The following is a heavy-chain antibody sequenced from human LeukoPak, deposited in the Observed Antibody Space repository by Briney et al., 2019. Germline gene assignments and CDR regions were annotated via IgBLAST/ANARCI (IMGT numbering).Heavy chain of an antibody. CDR2: IYHSGST. CDR1: GYSISSGYY. J-gene: IGHJ6*03. CDR3: ARAPEGSSSSGSDSYYYYYMDV. D-gene: IGHD6-6*01. Sequence: PSETLSLTCAVSGYSISSGYYWGWIRQPPGKGLEWIGSIYHSGSTYYNPSLKSRVTISVDTSKNQFSLKLSSVTAADTAVYYCARAPEGSSSSGSDSYYYYYMDVWGKGTTVTVSS. V-gene: IGHV4-38-2*01.